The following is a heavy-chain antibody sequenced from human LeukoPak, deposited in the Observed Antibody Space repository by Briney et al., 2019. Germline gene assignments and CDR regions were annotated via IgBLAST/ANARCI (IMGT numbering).Heavy chain of an antibody. CDR1: GGSFSGFY. D-gene: IGHD3-22*01. CDR2: INDSGSI. CDR3: TRGSIAYYYMDV. V-gene: IGHV4-34*01. J-gene: IGHJ6*03. Sequence: SETLSLTCAVYGGSFSGFYWSWIRQPPGKGLEWIGEINDSGSIDYNPSLKSRVTISADASKNQFSLKLTSVTAADTAVYYCTRGSIAYYYMDVWGKGTTVTISS.